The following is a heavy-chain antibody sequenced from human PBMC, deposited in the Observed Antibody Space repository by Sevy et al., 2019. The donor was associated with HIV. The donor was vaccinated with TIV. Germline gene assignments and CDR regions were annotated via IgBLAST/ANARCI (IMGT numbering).Heavy chain of an antibody. J-gene: IGHJ6*02. V-gene: IGHV1-8*02. D-gene: IGHD6-19*01. Sequence: ASVTVSCKASGFNFASYDIYWVRQATGQGLEWMGWMNTNTGNTGFAQKFQGRVTMTRNTSITTAYMELSNLGSEDTAVYYCARVSGWHLRYGMDVWGQGTTVTVSS. CDR1: GFNFASYD. CDR3: ARVSGWHLRYGMDV. CDR2: MNTNTGNT.